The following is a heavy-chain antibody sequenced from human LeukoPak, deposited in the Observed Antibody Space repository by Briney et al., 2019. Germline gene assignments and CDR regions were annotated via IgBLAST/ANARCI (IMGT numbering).Heavy chain of an antibody. CDR2: ISTNGGST. CDR3: VSTAQG. D-gene: IGHD4-17*01. Sequence: GGSLRLSCSASGFTFSNYAMHWVRQAPGKGLEYVSAISTNGGSTYYADSVKGRFIISRDNSKNTLYLQMSSLSTEDTAVYYCVSTAQGWGQGILVTVSS. J-gene: IGHJ4*02. V-gene: IGHV3-64D*06. CDR1: GFTFSNYA.